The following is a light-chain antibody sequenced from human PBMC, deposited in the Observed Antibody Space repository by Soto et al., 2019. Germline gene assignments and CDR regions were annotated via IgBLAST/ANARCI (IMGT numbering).Light chain of an antibody. Sequence: EIVLTQSPGTLSLSPGERATLSCRASQSVSSSYFGWYQQKPGQAPRLLIYGASSRATGIPDRFSGSGSGTDFTLTSSRLEPEDFAVYYCQQYGSSPLTFGGGTKVEIK. CDR2: GAS. CDR3: QQYGSSPLT. V-gene: IGKV3-20*01. CDR1: QSVSSSY. J-gene: IGKJ4*01.